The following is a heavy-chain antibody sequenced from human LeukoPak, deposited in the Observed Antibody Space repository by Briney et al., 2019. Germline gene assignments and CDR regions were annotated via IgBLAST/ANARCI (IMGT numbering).Heavy chain of an antibody. J-gene: IGHJ5*02. CDR3: ARALPHRRLMDTTMEQHWFDP. Sequence: ASVTVSCKASVYIFTSYFMHWVRQAPGQGLEWMGLINPSGGSTRYAQKFQGRVTMTRDMSTSTVYMELSSLRSEDTAVYYCARALPHRRLMDTTMEQHWFDPWGQGTLVTVSS. V-gene: IGHV1-46*01. CDR1: VYIFTSYF. CDR2: INPSGGST. D-gene: IGHD5-18*01.